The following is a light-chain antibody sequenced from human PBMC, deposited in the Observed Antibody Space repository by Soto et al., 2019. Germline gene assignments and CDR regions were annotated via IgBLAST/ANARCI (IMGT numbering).Light chain of an antibody. J-gene: IGKJ1*01. Sequence: EIVLTKSPATLSLSPGERDTRSCRASQSVSSFLAWYQQKPGQAPRLLIFDASNRATGIPARFSGSGSGTDFTLTISSLEHDDFALYYCQQRSSSPRTFGQGTKVDIK. V-gene: IGKV3-11*01. CDR3: QQRSSSPRT. CDR1: QSVSSF. CDR2: DAS.